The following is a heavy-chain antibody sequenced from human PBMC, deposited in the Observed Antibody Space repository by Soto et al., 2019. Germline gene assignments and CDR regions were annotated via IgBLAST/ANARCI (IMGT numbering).Heavy chain of an antibody. Sequence: GGSLRLSCAASGFTFSSYGMHWVRQAPGKGLEWVAVISYDGSNKYYADSVKGRFTISRDNSKNTLYLQMNSLRAEDSAVYYCAKDGGVRQFYYYYGMDVWGQGTTVTVYS. J-gene: IGHJ6*02. CDR1: GFTFSSYG. V-gene: IGHV3-30*18. CDR3: AKDGGVRQFYYYYGMDV. CDR2: ISYDGSNK. D-gene: IGHD3-16*01.